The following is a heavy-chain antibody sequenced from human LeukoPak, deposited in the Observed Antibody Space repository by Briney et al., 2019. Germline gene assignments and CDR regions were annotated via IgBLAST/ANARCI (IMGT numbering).Heavy chain of an antibody. V-gene: IGHV3-23*01. Sequence: GGSLRLSCAASGFTFSSYAMSWVRQAPGKGLEWVSAISGSGGSTYYADSVKGRFTISRDNSKNTLYLQMNRLRAEDTAVYYCAKWRGMSTYCGGDCFPNDAFDIWGQGTMVTVSS. CDR2: ISGSGGST. J-gene: IGHJ3*02. D-gene: IGHD2-21*01. CDR3: AKWRGMSTYCGGDCFPNDAFDI. CDR1: GFTFSSYA.